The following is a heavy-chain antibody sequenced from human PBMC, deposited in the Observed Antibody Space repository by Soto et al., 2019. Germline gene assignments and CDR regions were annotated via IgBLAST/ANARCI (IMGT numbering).Heavy chain of an antibody. J-gene: IGHJ4*02. CDR1: GFTFSSYW. CDR2: IKEDGSDM. Sequence: ESGGGLVQPGGSLRLSCAASGFTFSSYWMSWVRQAPGKGLEWVANIKEDGSDMYYVDSVKGRFTISRDNAKNSLDLQMNSLRAEDTAVYYCATEVWVYYDFWSGYSDYWGQGTLVTVSS. V-gene: IGHV3-7*01. D-gene: IGHD3-3*01. CDR3: ATEVWVYYDFWSGYSDY.